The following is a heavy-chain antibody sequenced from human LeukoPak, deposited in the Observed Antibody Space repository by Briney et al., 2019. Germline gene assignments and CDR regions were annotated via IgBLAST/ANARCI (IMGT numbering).Heavy chain of an antibody. D-gene: IGHD2-8*01. V-gene: IGHV3-23*01. CDR1: GFTFSKSV. CDR2: ISDSGERT. CDR3: ARRVEGTKDY. Sequence: PGGSLRLSCAASGFTFSKSVMSWVRQAPGKGLEWVSAISDSGERTDYGDSVKGRFTISRDNSKNTLHLQMNSLRAEDTAVYYCARRVEGTKDYWGQGTQVTVSS. J-gene: IGHJ4*02.